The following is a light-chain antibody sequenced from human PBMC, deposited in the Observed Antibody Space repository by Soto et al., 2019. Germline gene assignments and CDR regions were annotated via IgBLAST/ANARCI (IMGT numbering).Light chain of an antibody. CDR3: QQYNNWPRT. CDR1: QSVSSN. J-gene: IGKJ1*01. CDR2: GAS. V-gene: IGKV3-15*01. Sequence: EIVMTQSPATLSVSPGERATLSCRASQSVSSNVAWYQQKPGQAPRFLIYGASTRATGIPARFSGSGSGTEFTLIISSLQSEEFAVYYCQQYNNWPRTFGQGTKVDIK.